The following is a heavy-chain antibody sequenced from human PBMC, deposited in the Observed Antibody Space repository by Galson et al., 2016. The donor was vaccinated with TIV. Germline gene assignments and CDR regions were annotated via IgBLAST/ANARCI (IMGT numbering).Heavy chain of an antibody. V-gene: IGHV4-59*01. J-gene: IGHJ3*01. D-gene: IGHD7-27*01. CDR2: ISDSGRS. CDR1: SDSIFNFY. Sequence: TLSLTCTISSDSIFNFYVSWIRQPPGKGLEWIAYISDSGRSNKSPSLESRVTISVDTSEKQISLKLKSVTAADTAVYYCARDLGLGVFDVWGQGTMVSVSS. CDR3: ARDLGLGVFDV.